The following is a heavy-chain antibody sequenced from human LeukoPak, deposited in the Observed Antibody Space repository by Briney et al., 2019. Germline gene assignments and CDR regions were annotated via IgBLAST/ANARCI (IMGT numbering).Heavy chain of an antibody. CDR1: GFTFSSYS. CDR3: ARGVSGSYSLDY. Sequence: GGSLRLSCAASGFTFSSYSMNWVRQAPGKGREWVSSISSSSSYIYYADSVKGRFTISRDNAKNSLYLQMNSLRAEDTAVYYCARGVSGSYSLDYWGQGTLVTVSS. J-gene: IGHJ4*02. CDR2: ISSSSSYI. V-gene: IGHV3-21*01. D-gene: IGHD1-26*01.